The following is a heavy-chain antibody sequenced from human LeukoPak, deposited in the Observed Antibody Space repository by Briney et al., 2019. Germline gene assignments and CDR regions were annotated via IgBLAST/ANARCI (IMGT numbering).Heavy chain of an antibody. CDR1: GGSVSSGSYY. J-gene: IGHJ4*02. V-gene: IGHV4-61*01. Sequence: SETLSLTCTVSGGSVSSGSYYWSWIRQPPGKGLAWIGNIYYSGNTNYDPSLKSRVTISVDTSKNQFSLNPSSVTAADTAVYYCARVNSYAQVDYWGQGTLVTVSS. CDR2: IYYSGNT. CDR3: ARVNSYAQVDY. D-gene: IGHD5-18*01.